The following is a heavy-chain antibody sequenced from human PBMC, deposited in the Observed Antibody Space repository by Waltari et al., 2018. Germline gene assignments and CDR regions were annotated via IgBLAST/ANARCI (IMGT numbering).Heavy chain of an antibody. CDR3: ARVQGWPTIPDY. D-gene: IGHD2-15*01. J-gene: IGHJ4*02. CDR2: IHSGGTT. CDR1: GSTVSSDY. V-gene: IGHV3-53*01. Sequence: EVQLVESGGGLIQPGGSLRLSCSATGSTVSSDYMSWVRQAPGKGLEWISVIHSGGTTYYSDSVKGRFTISRDNSKNTLYLQMNSLRAEDTAVYYCARVQGWPTIPDYWGQGTLVTVSS.